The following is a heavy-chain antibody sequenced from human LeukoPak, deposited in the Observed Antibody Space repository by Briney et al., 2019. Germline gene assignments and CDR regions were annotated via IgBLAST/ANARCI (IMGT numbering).Heavy chain of an antibody. D-gene: IGHD5-12*01. CDR3: VPGHSGRSSPIIDAHFDY. Sequence: GGSLRLSCAASGFTSSSYAMSWVRQAPGKGLEWVANINQDGSDKYYVDSVKGRFTISRDNAMKSLYLQMNGLRAEDTAIYYCVPGHSGRSSPIIDAHFDYWGQGTLVTVSS. CDR2: INQDGSDK. V-gene: IGHV3-7*01. CDR1: GFTSSSYA. J-gene: IGHJ4*02.